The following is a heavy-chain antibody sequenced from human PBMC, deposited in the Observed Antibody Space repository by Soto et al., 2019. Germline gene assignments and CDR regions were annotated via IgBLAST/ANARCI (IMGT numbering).Heavy chain of an antibody. CDR1: GFTFSSYA. CDR2: ISGSGGST. V-gene: IGHV3-23*01. J-gene: IGHJ4*02. Sequence: PGGSLRLSCAASGFTFSSYAMSWVRQAPGKGLEWVSAISGSGGSTYYADSVKGRFTISRDDSKNTAYLQMNSLKTEDTAVYYCTRQAPWELPPGRLFDYWGQGTLVTVSS. CDR3: TRQAPWELPPGRLFDY. D-gene: IGHD1-26*01.